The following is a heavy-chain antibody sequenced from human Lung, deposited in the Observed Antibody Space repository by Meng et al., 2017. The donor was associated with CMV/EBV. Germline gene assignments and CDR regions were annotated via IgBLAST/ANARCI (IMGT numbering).Heavy chain of an antibody. V-gene: IGHV4-30-4*01. CDR2: IHHSGSA. J-gene: IGHJ4*02. D-gene: IGHD2-21*01. CDR3: ASFDHIPRRNYFDY. CDR1: GGSMSSGNYY. Sequence: QAQLQESGPGLVEPSPTLSLTCTVPGGSMSSGNYYWSWIRQPPGKGLEWIGYIHHSGSAYYNPSLKSRVSISVDTSKNQFSLNLNSMTAADTAVYYCASFDHIPRRNYFDYWGQGTLVTVSS.